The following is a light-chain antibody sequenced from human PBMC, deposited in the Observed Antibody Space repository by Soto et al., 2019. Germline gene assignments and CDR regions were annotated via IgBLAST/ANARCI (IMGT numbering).Light chain of an antibody. Sequence: DIQMTQSPSTLSGSVGDRVTITCRASQTISIWLDWYQQKPGQAPKLLIYKASTLKSGVPSRFSGSGSGTELTLTISGPQPDDFATYYCQHYNSYSTFGQGTKVDIK. CDR1: QTISIW. CDR3: QHYNSYST. V-gene: IGKV1-5*03. CDR2: KAS. J-gene: IGKJ1*01.